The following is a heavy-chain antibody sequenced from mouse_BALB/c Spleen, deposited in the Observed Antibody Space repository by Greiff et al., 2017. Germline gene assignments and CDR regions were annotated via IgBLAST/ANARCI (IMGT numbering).Heavy chain of an antibody. J-gene: IGHJ4*01. CDR2: ISYSGST. CDR1: GYSITSDYA. V-gene: IGHV3-2*02. D-gene: IGHD1-1*01. CDR3: ARGGGRVYAMDY. Sequence: DVKLVESGPGLVKPSQSLSLTCTVTGYSITSDYAWNWIRQFPGNKLEWMGYISYSGSTSYNPSLKSRISITRDTSKNQFFLQLNSVTTEDTATYYCARGGGRVYAMDYWGQGTSVTVSS.